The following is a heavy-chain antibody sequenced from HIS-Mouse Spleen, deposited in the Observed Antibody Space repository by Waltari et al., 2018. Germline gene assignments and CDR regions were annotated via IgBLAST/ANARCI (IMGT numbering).Heavy chain of an antibody. D-gene: IGHD6-19*01. CDR3: ARRRGWFDY. CDR2: IYYSGST. J-gene: IGHJ4*02. CDR1: GGSIRSSSYY. V-gene: IGHV4-39*01. Sequence: QLQLQESGPGLVKPSETLSLPCPVSGGSIRSSSYYWGWIRQPPGKGLEWIGSIYYSGSTYYNPSLKSRVTISVDTSKNQFSLKLSSVTAADTAVYYCARRRGWFDYWGQGTLVTVSS.